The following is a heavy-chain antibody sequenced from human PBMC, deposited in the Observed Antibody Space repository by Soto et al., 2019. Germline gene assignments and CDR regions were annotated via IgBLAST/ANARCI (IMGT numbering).Heavy chain of an antibody. V-gene: IGHV3-23*01. D-gene: IGHD2-8*01. Sequence: PGGSLRLSCAASGFIFSSYAMNWVRQAPGKGLEWVSSITGSGGSTNYADSVKGRFTISRDNSKNTLYLQMKSLRAEDTAIYYCAKSLYGLQYYFDYWGQGTLVTVPQ. CDR1: GFIFSSYA. CDR2: ITGSGGST. CDR3: AKSLYGLQYYFDY. J-gene: IGHJ4*02.